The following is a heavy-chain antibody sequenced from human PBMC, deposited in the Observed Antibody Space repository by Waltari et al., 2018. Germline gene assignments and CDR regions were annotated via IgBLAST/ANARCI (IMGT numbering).Heavy chain of an antibody. V-gene: IGHV4-59*01. CDR3: ARGRGYSGYDMGY. J-gene: IGHJ4*02. D-gene: IGHD5-12*01. CDR2: IYYRGST. Sequence: QVQLQESGPGLVKPSETLSLTCSVSGGSISTYYWNWIRQAPGKGLEWIGFIYYRGSTKYNPSLKSRVTISVDTSKNQFSLNLSSVTAADMAIYYCARGRGYSGYDMGYWGRGALVTVSS. CDR1: GGSISTYY.